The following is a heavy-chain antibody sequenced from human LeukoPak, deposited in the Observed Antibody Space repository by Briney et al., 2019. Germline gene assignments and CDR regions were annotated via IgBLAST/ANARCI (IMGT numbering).Heavy chain of an antibody. J-gene: IGHJ4*02. CDR3: ARHRGYCSSTSCQKNYFDY. CDR1: GYSFTSYW. Sequence: AGESLKISCKCSGYSFTSYWIGWARQMPGKGLEWMGIIYAGDSDTRYSPSFQGQLTISADKSISPAYLKWSSLKASATAMYYCARHRGYCSSTSCQKNYFDYRGQGTLVTVSS. V-gene: IGHV5-51*01. CDR2: IYAGDSDT. D-gene: IGHD2-2*01.